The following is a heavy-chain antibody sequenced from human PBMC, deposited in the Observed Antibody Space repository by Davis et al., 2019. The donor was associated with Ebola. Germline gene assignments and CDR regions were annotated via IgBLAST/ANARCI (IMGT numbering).Heavy chain of an antibody. CDR1: AFSFSDYY. CDR3: ARGPRKMSTTNFDY. V-gene: IGHV3-11*06. CDR2: ISISSGFT. Sequence: GESLKISCAASAFSFSDYYMSWIRQAPGKGLEWVSYISISSGFTNYADSVKGRFTISRDNAKNSLYLQMNSLRAEDTAVYYCARGPRKMSTTNFDYWGQGTLVTVSS. J-gene: IGHJ4*02. D-gene: IGHD5-24*01.